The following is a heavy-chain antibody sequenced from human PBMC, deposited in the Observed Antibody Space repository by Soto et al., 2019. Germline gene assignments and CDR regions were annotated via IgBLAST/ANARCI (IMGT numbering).Heavy chain of an antibody. CDR2: IYPGDSDT. CDR3: ARHLEVATISQAYY. J-gene: IGHJ4*02. CDR1: GYTFTNYW. Sequence: PGESRKISCXGSGYTFTNYWIGWVRQMPGKGLEWMGIIYPGDSDTRYSPSFQGQVTISADKSINTAYLQWSSLKASDTAMYYCARHLEVATISQAYYWGQGTQVTVSS. D-gene: IGHD5-12*01. V-gene: IGHV5-51*01.